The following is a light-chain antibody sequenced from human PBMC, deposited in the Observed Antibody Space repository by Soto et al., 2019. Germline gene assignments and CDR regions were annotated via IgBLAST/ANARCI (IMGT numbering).Light chain of an antibody. CDR2: GVS. J-gene: IGKJ1*01. Sequence: EIVLTQSPGTLALSLGDEATLSCTASQTVNRNYLAWYLQKPAQPPRLLIYGVSNRAPGVPDRFSGGGSGTEFTLTIARLEPYDFGTYYCQQYVASPRTFGQGTRLEVK. V-gene: IGKV3-20*01. CDR1: QTVNRNY. CDR3: QQYVASPRT.